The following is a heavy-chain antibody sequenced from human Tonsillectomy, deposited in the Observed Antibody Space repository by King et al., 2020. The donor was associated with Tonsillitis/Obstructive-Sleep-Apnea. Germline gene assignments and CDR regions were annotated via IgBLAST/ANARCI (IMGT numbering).Heavy chain of an antibody. J-gene: IGHJ4*02. V-gene: IGHV4-34*01. CDR2: INHSGST. Sequence: VQLQQWGAGLLKPSETLSLTCAVYGGSFSGYYWSWVRQPPGKGLEWIGEINHSGSTNYNSSLKSRVTISVDTSKNQFSLKLSSVTGADTAVYYCARLPYDYGDFVFDYWGRGPLVTVSS. CDR1: GGSFSGYY. D-gene: IGHD4-17*01. CDR3: ARLPYDYGDFVFDY.